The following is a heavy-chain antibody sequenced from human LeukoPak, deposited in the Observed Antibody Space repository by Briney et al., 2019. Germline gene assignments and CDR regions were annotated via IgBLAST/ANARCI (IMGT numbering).Heavy chain of an antibody. Sequence: GASVKLSCKTSGYSFTNYNLHWVRQAPGQRLEWMGIIKPSGDNTNNAQKFQGRVTMTSDTSTSTVYMELSSLKFEDTAVYYCARVRDGYNDAYDFWGQGTMVTVTS. CDR3: ARVRDGYNDAYDF. D-gene: IGHD5-24*01. J-gene: IGHJ3*01. CDR2: IKPSGDNT. V-gene: IGHV1-46*01. CDR1: GYSFTNYN.